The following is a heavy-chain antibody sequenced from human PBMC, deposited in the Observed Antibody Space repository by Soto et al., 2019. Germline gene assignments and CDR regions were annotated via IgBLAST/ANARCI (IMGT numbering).Heavy chain of an antibody. D-gene: IGHD3-22*01. CDR2: ISYDGSNK. Sequence: VGSLRLSCAASGFTFSSYAMHWVRQAPGKGLEWVAVISYDGSNKYYADSVKGRFTISRDNSKNTLYLQMNSLRAEDTAVYYCARDLGNNYYDSSGYDSPGYWGQGTLVTVSS. CDR3: ARDLGNNYYDSSGYDSPGY. J-gene: IGHJ4*02. V-gene: IGHV3-30-3*01. CDR1: GFTFSSYA.